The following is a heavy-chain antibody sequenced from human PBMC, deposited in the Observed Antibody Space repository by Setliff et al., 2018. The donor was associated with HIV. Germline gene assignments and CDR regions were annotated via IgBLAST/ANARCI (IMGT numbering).Heavy chain of an antibody. CDR3: ARVARGGHSSRWYYFDY. J-gene: IGHJ4*02. D-gene: IGHD6-13*01. Sequence: SETLSLTCTVSGGSIGSGSHYWSWIRQPAGKPLEWVGRVYTSGSATYNPSLKSRVSISTDTSTNQFSLKLNSVTVADTAVYYCARVARGGHSSRWYYFDYWGQGTLVTVSS. CDR2: VYTSGSA. V-gene: IGHV4-61*02. CDR1: GGSIGSGSHY.